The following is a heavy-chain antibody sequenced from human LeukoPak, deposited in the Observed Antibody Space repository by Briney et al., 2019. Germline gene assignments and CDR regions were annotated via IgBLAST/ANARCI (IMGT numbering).Heavy chain of an antibody. CDR2: FNHSGST. D-gene: IGHD3-10*01. V-gene: IGHV4-34*01. J-gene: IGHJ4*02. Sequence: PSETLSLTCAVYGGSFSGYYWSWIRQPPGKGLEWIGEFNHSGSTNHNPSLKSRGTISVDTSKKQLSLKLSSVTAADSAVYYCVRGIEMVRGVINRYFDYWGQGTLVTVSS. CDR1: GGSFSGYY. CDR3: VRGIEMVRGVINRYFDY.